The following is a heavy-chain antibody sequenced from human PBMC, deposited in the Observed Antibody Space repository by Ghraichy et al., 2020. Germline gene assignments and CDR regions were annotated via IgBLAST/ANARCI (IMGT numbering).Heavy chain of an antibody. CDR2: IFSIGST. D-gene: IGHD6-13*01. J-gene: IGHJ4*02. V-gene: IGHV4-30-4*01. Sequence: SETLSLTCTVSGGSISSGDYYWSWIRQPQGKALNWIGYIFSIGSTNSNPSLKGRVTISVDTSKNQFSLKLSSVTAADTAVYYCARASYSSSWSSFYFDYWGQGTLVTVSS. CDR1: GGSISSGDYY. CDR3: ARASYSSSWSSFYFDY.